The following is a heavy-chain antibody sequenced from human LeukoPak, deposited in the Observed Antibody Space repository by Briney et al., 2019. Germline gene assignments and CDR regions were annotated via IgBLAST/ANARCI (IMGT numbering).Heavy chain of an antibody. D-gene: IGHD5-24*01. CDR1: GYSISSGYY. CDR3: ARELPGLQDY. J-gene: IGHJ4*02. V-gene: IGHV4-38-2*02. Sequence: SETLSLTCTVSGYSISSGYYWGWIRQPPGKGLEWIGSIYHSGSTYYNPSLKSRVTISVDTSKNQFSLKLSSVTAADTAVYYCARELPGLQDYWGQGTLVTVSS. CDR2: IYHSGST.